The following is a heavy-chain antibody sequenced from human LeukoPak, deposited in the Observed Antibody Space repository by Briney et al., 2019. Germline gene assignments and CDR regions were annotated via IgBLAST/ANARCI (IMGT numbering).Heavy chain of an antibody. V-gene: IGHV1-69*04. Sequence: SVKVSCKASGGTFSSYAISWVRQAPGQGLEWMGRIMPIFGIANYAQKFQGRVTITAEKSTSTAYMELSSLRSEDTAVYYCARVGADTYYYYYYGMDVWGQGTTVTVSS. CDR2: IMPIFGIA. D-gene: IGHD1-26*01. CDR1: GGTFSSYA. CDR3: ARVGADTYYYYYYGMDV. J-gene: IGHJ6*02.